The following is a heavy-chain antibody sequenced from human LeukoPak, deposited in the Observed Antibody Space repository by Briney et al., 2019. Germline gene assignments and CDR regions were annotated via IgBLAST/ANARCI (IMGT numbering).Heavy chain of an antibody. D-gene: IGHD6-13*01. V-gene: IGHV1-8*01. Sequence: GASVKVSCKASGYTFTSYDINWVRQATGQGLEWMGWMNPNSGNTGYAQKFQGRVTITRNTSISTAYMELSSLRSEDTAVYYCARVRYSSSWYLDYWGQGTLVTVSS. CDR3: ARVRYSSSWYLDY. CDR2: MNPNSGNT. CDR1: GYTFTSYD. J-gene: IGHJ4*02.